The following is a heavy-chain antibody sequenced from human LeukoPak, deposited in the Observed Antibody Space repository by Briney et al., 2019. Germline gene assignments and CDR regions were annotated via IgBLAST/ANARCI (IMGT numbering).Heavy chain of an antibody. J-gene: IGHJ6*02. D-gene: IGHD4-17*01. Sequence: PSETLPLTCTVSGDSISSYYWSWIRQPPGKGLEWIGYIYYSGNTNYNPSLKSRVTISVDTSKNQFSLMLSSVTAADTAVYYCASRLQTTWVMDVWGQGTTVTVSS. CDR2: IYYSGNT. CDR3: ASRLQTTWVMDV. V-gene: IGHV4-59*01. CDR1: GDSISSYY.